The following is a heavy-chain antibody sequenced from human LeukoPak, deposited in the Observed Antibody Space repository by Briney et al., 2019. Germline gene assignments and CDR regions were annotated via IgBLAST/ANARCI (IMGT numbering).Heavy chain of an antibody. CDR1: GYTFTSYG. D-gene: IGHD6-13*01. CDR2: ISAYNGNT. Sequence: GASVXXXCKASGYTFTSYGXSWVRQXPXXGXEXMGWISAYNGNTNYAQKLQGRVTMTTDTSTSTAYMELRSLRSDDTAVYYCARDLDSSSWYPIWGQGTMVTVSS. V-gene: IGHV1-18*01. J-gene: IGHJ3*02. CDR3: ARDLDSSSWYPI.